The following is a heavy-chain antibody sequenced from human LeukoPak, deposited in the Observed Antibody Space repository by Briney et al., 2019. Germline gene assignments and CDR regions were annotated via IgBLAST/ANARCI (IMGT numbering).Heavy chain of an antibody. CDR1: GYTFTSYD. Sequence: ASVKVSCKASGYTFTSYDINWVRQATGRGLEWMGWMNPNSGNTGYAQKFQGRDTMTRNTSISTAYMELSSLRSEDTAVYYCARQLWFGEASDWFDPWGQGTLVTVSS. CDR3: ARQLWFGEASDWFDP. J-gene: IGHJ5*02. D-gene: IGHD3-10*01. V-gene: IGHV1-8*01. CDR2: MNPNSGNT.